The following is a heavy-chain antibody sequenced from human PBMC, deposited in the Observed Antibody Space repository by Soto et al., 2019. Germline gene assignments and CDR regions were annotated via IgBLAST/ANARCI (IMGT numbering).Heavy chain of an antibody. Sequence: SETLSLTCTVSGGPISSSSYYRGWIRQPPGKGLEWVGSIYYSGSTYYNPSLKSRVTISVYTSKNQFSLKLSSVTAADTAVYYCARLGYDFWSGYPRGGFDYWGQGTLVAVSS. CDR3: ARLGYDFWSGYPRGGFDY. CDR1: GGPISSSSYY. V-gene: IGHV4-39*01. CDR2: IYYSGST. J-gene: IGHJ4*02. D-gene: IGHD3-3*01.